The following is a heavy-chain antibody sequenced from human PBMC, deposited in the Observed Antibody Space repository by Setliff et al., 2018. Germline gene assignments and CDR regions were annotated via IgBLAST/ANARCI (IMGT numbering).Heavy chain of an antibody. CDR1: GGTFSNSA. D-gene: IGHD6-19*01. J-gene: IGHJ6*03. CDR3: ARGPSGWSSATSRYYFYMDV. CDR2: IIPIRGAA. V-gene: IGHV1-69*13. Sequence: VKVSCKAFGGTFSNSAINWVRQAPGQGLEWMGGIIPIRGAADYAQKFQGKVIITADGSTSTAYMELTSLRSDDAAVYYCARGPSGWSSATSRYYFYMDVWGKGTT.